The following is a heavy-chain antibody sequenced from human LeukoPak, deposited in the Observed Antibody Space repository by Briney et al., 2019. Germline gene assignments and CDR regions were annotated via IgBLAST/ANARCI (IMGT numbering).Heavy chain of an antibody. CDR1: GFALSNARMG. J-gene: IGHJ4*02. CDR2: IFSNDEE. D-gene: IGHD3-3*01. Sequence: SGPTLVNPTETLTLTCTVSGFALSNARMGVSWIRQPPGKALEWLSHIFSNDEESYSTSLQRRLIISKDTSKSQVLLTMTNMDPVDTATYYCARGYYDFWSGRRHFDYWGQRTLVTVSS. CDR3: ARGYYDFWSGRRHFDY. V-gene: IGHV2-26*02.